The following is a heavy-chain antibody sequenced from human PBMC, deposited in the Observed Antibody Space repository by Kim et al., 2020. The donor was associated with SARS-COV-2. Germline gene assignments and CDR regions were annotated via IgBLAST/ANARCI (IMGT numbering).Heavy chain of an antibody. CDR1: GYTFTGYY. V-gene: IGHV1-2*02. CDR2: INPNSGGT. CDR3: ARSGTGTEYNWFDP. J-gene: IGHJ5*02. D-gene: IGHD1-1*01. Sequence: ASVKVSCKASGYTFTGYYMHWVRQAPGQGLEWMGWINPNSGGTNYAQKFQGRVTMTRDTSISTAYMELSRLRSDDTAVYYCARSGTGTEYNWFDPWGQGTLVTVSS.